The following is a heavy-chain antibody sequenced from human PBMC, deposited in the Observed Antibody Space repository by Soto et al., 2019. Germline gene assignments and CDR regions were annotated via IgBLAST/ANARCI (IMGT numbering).Heavy chain of an antibody. V-gene: IGHV4-39*01. D-gene: IGHD6-13*01. Sequence: SETHSLTCTVSGGNIGSSSYYWGWIRQPPGKGLEWIGSIYYSGSTYYNPSLKSRVTISVDTSKNQFSLKLSSVTAADTAVYYCARRQSSSWYGLWGQGTLVTVSS. CDR2: IYYSGST. CDR3: ARRQSSSWYGL. J-gene: IGHJ4*02. CDR1: GGNIGSSSYY.